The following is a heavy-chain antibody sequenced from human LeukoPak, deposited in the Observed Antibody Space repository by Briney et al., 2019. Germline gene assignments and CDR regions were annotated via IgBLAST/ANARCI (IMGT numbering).Heavy chain of an antibody. V-gene: IGHV3-11*01. CDR1: GFTFSDYY. J-gene: IGHJ6*02. CDR2: ISSSGSTI. CDR3: ARDRVPAAIPRYYYYYYGMDV. Sequence: GGSLRLSCAASGFTFSDYYMSWIRQAPGKGLEWVSYISSSGSTIYYADSVKGRFTISRDNAKNSLYLHMNSLRAEDTAVYYCARDRVPAAIPRYYYYYYGMDVWGQGTTVTVSS. D-gene: IGHD2-2*02.